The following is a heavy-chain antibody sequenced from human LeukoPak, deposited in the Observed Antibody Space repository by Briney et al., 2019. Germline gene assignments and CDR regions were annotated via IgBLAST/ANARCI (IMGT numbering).Heavy chain of an antibody. CDR1: GCTIDHYY. J-gene: IGHJ4*02. D-gene: IGHD6-6*01. Sequence: SETLSLTCTVSGCTIDHYYWSWLRQPPGKGLEWIGNVYYSGSTNHNPAFEGRVTISVDTSKNQSSLRLSSVTAADTAVYYCARFAMSARGGMLCHFDYWGQGTLVTVSS. V-gene: IGHV4-59*08. CDR2: VYYSGST. CDR3: ARFAMSARGGMLCHFDY.